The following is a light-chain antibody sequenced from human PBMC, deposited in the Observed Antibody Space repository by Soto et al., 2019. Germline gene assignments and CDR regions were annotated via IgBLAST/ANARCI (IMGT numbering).Light chain of an antibody. CDR2: GNS. V-gene: IGLV1-40*01. J-gene: IGLJ1*01. Sequence: QSVLTQPPSASGSPGQSVTISCTGSSSNIGAGYDVHWYQQLPGTAPKLLIYGNSNRPSGVPDRFSGSKSGTSASLAITGLQAEDEADYYCQSYDSSLSGSNVFGTGTKVTVL. CDR3: QSYDSSLSGSNV. CDR1: SSNIGAGYD.